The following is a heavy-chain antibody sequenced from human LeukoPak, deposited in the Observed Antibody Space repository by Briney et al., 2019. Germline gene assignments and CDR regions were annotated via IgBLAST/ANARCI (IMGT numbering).Heavy chain of an antibody. CDR1: GYTFIDYY. Sequence: ASVKGSCKSSGYTFIDYYIHWVRQATGQGLEWMGWINPNSGAAKYAQKFQGRVSMTRDTSINTAYMDLTNLRSDDTAIFYCAGVKKIMPEFEFWGQGTLVTVSS. V-gene: IGHV1-2*02. D-gene: IGHD2-2*01. CDR3: AGVKKIMPEFEF. J-gene: IGHJ4*02. CDR2: INPNSGAA.